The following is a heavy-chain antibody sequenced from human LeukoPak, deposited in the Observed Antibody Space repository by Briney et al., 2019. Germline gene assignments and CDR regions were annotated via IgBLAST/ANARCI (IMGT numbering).Heavy chain of an antibody. CDR2: INWNGGST. CDR3: ARDWVAAGGNYMDV. D-gene: IGHD6-13*01. Sequence: GSLRLSCAASGFTFDDYGMSWVRQAPGKGLEWVSGINWNGGSTGYADSVEGRFTISRDNAKNSLYLQMNSLRVEDGGVYYCARDWVAAGGNYMDVWGKGTTVTISS. CDR1: GFTFDDYG. V-gene: IGHV3-20*04. J-gene: IGHJ6*03.